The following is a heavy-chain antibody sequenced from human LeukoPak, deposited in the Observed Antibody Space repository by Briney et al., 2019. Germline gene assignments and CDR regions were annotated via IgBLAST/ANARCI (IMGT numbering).Heavy chain of an antibody. Sequence: GGSLRLSCVASGFDFTTYGMHWARQAPGKGLEWVAYIQFDGSNPYYSDSVRGRFTTARDISTNTLSLQMNSLRGDDTAVYYCAKDLATFGVAPHYLDHWGQGTLVTVSS. CDR3: AKDLATFGVAPHYLDH. V-gene: IGHV3-30*02. CDR1: GFDFTTYG. J-gene: IGHJ4*02. D-gene: IGHD3-16*01. CDR2: IQFDGSNP.